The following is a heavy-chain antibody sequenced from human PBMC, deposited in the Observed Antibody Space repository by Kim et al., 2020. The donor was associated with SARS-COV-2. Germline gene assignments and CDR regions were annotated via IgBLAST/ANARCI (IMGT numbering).Heavy chain of an antibody. CDR2: IYPRESDV. CDR1: GSKVSTYW. CDR3: ATGPGVLTKYYFDF. D-gene: IGHD2-8*01. J-gene: IGHJ4*02. Sequence: GESLKISCHTSGSKVSTYWIGWVRQLPGKGLELMGVIYPRESDVRYSQSFQGLVTISADGSGAFVQWSALKVSDTAFYYCATGPGVLTKYYFDFWGQGTL. V-gene: IGHV5-51*01.